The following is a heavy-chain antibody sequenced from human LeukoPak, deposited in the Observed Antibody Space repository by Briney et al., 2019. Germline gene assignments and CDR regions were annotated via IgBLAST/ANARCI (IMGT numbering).Heavy chain of an antibody. CDR1: GFTFSSYG. Sequence: GGSLRLSCAASGFTFSSYGMHWVRQAPGRGLEWVAFIRYDGSNKYYADSVKGRFTISRDNSKNTLYLQMNSLRAEDAAVYYCAKVFEAGDRDWFDPWGQGTLVTVSS. CDR3: AKVFEAGDRDWFDP. D-gene: IGHD7-27*01. J-gene: IGHJ5*02. V-gene: IGHV3-30*02. CDR2: IRYDGSNK.